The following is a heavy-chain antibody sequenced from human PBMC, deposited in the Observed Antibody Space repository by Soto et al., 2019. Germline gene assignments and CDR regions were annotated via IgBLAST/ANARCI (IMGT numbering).Heavy chain of an antibody. D-gene: IGHD5-12*01. V-gene: IGHV4-39*01. Sequence: SETLSLTCTVSGGSISSSSYYWGWIRQPPGEGLEWIGSIYYSGSTYYNPSLKSRVTISVDTSKNQFSLKLSSVTAADTAVYYCARPISSGYEHHDAFDIWGQGTMVTVSS. CDR1: GGSISSSSYY. J-gene: IGHJ3*02. CDR3: ARPISSGYEHHDAFDI. CDR2: IYYSGST.